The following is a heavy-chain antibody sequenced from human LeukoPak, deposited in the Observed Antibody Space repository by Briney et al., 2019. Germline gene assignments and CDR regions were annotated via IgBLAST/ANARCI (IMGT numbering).Heavy chain of an antibody. D-gene: IGHD3-10*01. Sequence: SETLSLTGTVSGGSISSYYWSWIRQPAGKGLEWIGRIYRSGSTNYNPSLKSRVTMSVDTSKNQFSLKLSSVTAADTAVYYCAREAEGSGSYYNSYYYYYMDVWGKGTTVTVSS. J-gene: IGHJ6*03. CDR2: IYRSGST. CDR3: AREAEGSGSYYNSYYYYYMDV. CDR1: GGSISSYY. V-gene: IGHV4-4*07.